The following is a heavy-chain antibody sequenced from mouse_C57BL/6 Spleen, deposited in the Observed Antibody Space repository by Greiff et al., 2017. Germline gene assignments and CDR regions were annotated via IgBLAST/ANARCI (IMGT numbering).Heavy chain of an antibody. CDR1: GYTFTSYW. D-gene: IGHD2-4*01. CDR3: ARGGYDYEGYFDY. Sequence: QVQLQQPGAELVRPGSSVKLSCKASGYTFTSYWMHWVKQRPIQGLEWIGNIDPSDSETHYNQKFKDKATLTVDKSSSTAYMQLSSLTSEDSAVYYCARGGYDYEGYFDYWGQGTTLPGSS. CDR2: IDPSDSET. J-gene: IGHJ2*01. V-gene: IGHV1-52*01.